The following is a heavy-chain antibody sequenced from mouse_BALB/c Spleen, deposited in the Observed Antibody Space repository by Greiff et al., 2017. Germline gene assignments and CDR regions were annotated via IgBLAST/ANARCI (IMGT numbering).Heavy chain of an antibody. CDR3: ARAETSWFAY. D-gene: IGHD3-3*01. J-gene: IGHJ3*01. CDR2: ISDGGSYT. CDR1: GFTFSDYY. V-gene: IGHV5-4*02. Sequence: EVKVVESGGGLVKPGGSLKLSCAASGFTFSDYYMYWVRQTPEKRLEWVATISDGGSYTYYPDSVKGRFTISRDNAKNNLYLQMSSLKSEDTAMYYCARAETSWFAYWGQGTLVTVSA.